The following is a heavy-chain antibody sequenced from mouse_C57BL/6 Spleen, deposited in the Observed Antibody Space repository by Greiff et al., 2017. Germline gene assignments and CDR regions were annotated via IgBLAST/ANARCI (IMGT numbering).Heavy chain of an antibody. CDR3: AMIYYDYDVGFAY. V-gene: IGHV1-64*01. CDR2: IHPNSGST. J-gene: IGHJ3*01. Sequence: QVQLKQPGAELVKPGASVKLSCKASGYTFTSYWMHWVKQRPGQGLEWIGMIHPNSGSTNYNEKFKSKATLTVDKSSSTAYMQLSSLTSEDSAVYYCAMIYYDYDVGFAYWGQGTLVTVSA. D-gene: IGHD2-4*01. CDR1: GYTFTSYW.